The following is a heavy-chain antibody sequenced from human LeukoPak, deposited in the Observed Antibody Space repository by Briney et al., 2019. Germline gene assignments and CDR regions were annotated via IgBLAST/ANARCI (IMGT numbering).Heavy chain of an antibody. CDR1: GYTFTSYA. Sequence: ASVKVSRKASGYTFTSYAMNWVRQAPGQGLEWMGWINTNTGNPTYAQGFTGRFVFSLDTSVSTAYLQISSLKAEDTAVYYCARDFYGAGDCSSTSCYQFDYWGQGTLVTVSS. D-gene: IGHD2-2*01. V-gene: IGHV7-4-1*02. CDR3: ARDFYGAGDCSSTSCYQFDY. CDR2: INTNTGNP. J-gene: IGHJ4*02.